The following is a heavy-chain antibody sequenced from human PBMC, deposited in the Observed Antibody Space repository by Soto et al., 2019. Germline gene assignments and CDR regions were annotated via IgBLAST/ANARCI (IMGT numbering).Heavy chain of an antibody. CDR2: LSGGETM. CDR3: TKSPRVATVFRWGLDP. D-gene: IGHD5-12*01. J-gene: IGHJ5*02. Sequence: AGGSLRLSCAASGFSVSDYAIAWVRQAPGKGLEWVSSLSGGETMRQADSVKGRFTISRDNSKNTVYLQMNNLRVEDTALYYCTKSPRVATVFRWGLDPWGQGTLVTVSS. CDR1: GFSVSDYA. V-gene: IGHV3-23*01.